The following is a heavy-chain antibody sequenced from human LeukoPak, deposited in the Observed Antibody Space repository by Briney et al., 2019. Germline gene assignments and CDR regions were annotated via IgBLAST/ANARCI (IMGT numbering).Heavy chain of an antibody. CDR2: IYYSGST. D-gene: IGHD6-6*01. J-gene: IGHJ4*02. Sequence: SETLSLTCSVSGASISSFYWSWIRQSPGKGLEWIGYIYYSGSTNYNPSLKSRVTISVDTSKNQFSLKLSSVTAADTAVYYCARVDPDSSSTLEVFDYWGQGTLVTVSS. CDR1: GASISSFY. V-gene: IGHV4-59*01. CDR3: ARVDPDSSSTLEVFDY.